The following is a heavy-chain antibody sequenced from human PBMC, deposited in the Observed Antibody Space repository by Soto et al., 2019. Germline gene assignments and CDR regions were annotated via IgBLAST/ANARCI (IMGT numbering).Heavy chain of an antibody. CDR1: GFTVSSNY. Sequence: EVQLVETGGGLIQPGGSLRLSCAASGFTVSSNYMSWVRQAPGKGLEWVSFIYTSGTTYYADSVKGRFTISRDNSKNTVYLQMNSLRAEDTAVYYCASELPYGSGSYYGMDVWGQGTKVTVSS. V-gene: IGHV3-53*02. D-gene: IGHD3-10*01. CDR2: IYTSGTT. CDR3: ASELPYGSGSYYGMDV. J-gene: IGHJ6*02.